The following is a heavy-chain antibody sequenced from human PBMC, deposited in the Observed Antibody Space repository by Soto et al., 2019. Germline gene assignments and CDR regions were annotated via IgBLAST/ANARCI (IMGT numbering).Heavy chain of an antibody. Sequence: AXGSLRLSCAASGFTFSDYYMSGIRQAPGKGLEWVSYISSSSSYTNYADSVKGRFTISRDNAKNSLYLQMNSLRAEDTAVYYCARAYGSGSYPGPGYWGQGTLVTVSS. D-gene: IGHD3-10*01. CDR3: ARAYGSGSYPGPGY. J-gene: IGHJ4*02. CDR1: GFTFSDYY. CDR2: ISSSSSYT. V-gene: IGHV3-11*05.